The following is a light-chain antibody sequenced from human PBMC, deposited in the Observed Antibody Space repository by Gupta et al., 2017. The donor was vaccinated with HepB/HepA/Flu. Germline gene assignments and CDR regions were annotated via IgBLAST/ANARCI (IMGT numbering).Light chain of an antibody. CDR1: ESLIHSNGYKY. J-gene: IGKJ1*01. V-gene: IGKV2-28*01. Sequence: DIVMTQPPLSLPVTSGEPAAISCRANESLIHSNGYKYLDWYLQQPGHAPQLLIFLASSRASGVPDRISGSGSGTPFTLIFSRVEAEDVGFYYCMQGLQTPWTFGQGTKVEIK. CDR3: MQGLQTPWT. CDR2: LAS.